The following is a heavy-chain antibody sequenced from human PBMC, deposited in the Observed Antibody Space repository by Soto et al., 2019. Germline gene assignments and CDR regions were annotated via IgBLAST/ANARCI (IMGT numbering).Heavy chain of an antibody. CDR3: ARWGGSYRVNSFDP. V-gene: IGHV4-30-2*01. CDR1: GGSISSGGYS. D-gene: IGHD1-26*01. CDR2: IYHRGST. Sequence: SETLSLTCAASGGSISSGGYSCSWIRQPPGKGLEWIGYIYHRGSTYYNPSLKSRVTISVDRSKNQFSLKLRSVIAADTAVYYCARWGGSYRVNSFDPWGQGTPVTVSS. J-gene: IGHJ5*02.